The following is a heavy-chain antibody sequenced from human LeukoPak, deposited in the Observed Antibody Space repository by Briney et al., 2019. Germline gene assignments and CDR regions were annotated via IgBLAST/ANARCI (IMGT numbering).Heavy chain of an antibody. Sequence: GGSLRLSCAASGFTFSDYYMTWIRQAPGGGLEWVSYISSSSSYTNYADSVKGRFTISRDNAKNSLYLQMNSLRAEDTAVYYCARVEAAAGTSYYFDYWGQGTLVTVSS. V-gene: IGHV3-11*06. CDR1: GFTFSDYY. CDR3: ARVEAAAGTSYYFDY. J-gene: IGHJ4*02. D-gene: IGHD6-13*01. CDR2: ISSSSSYT.